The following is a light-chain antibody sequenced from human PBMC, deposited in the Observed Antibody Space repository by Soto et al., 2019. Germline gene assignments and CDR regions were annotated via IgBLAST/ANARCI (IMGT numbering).Light chain of an antibody. J-gene: IGKJ5*01. CDR2: DTS. CDR1: QSVRSN. V-gene: IGKV3-15*01. Sequence: EVVMTQSPATLSVSPGERATLSCRASQSVRSNLAWYQQKPGQAPRPLIYDTSTRATGIPARLSGSGSGTEFTLTISSLQSEDFAVYYCQQYGSSPTFGQGTRLESK. CDR3: QQYGSSPT.